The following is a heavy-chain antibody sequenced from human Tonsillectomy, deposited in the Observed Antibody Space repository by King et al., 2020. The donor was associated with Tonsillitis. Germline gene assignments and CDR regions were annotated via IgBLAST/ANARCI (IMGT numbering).Heavy chain of an antibody. V-gene: IGHV4-39*01. D-gene: IGHD6-19*01. J-gene: IGHJ5*02. CDR1: GGSISSNIFC. CDR2: IYYSGST. CDR3: ARLAVAGSRWFDP. Sequence: QLQESGPGLVKPSETLSLTCSVSGGSISSNIFCWGWIRQPPGKGLEWIGSIYYSGSTSYNPSLKSRVTISVDTSKSQLSLKLSSVTAADTAVYYCARLAVAGSRWFDPWGQGTLVNVSS.